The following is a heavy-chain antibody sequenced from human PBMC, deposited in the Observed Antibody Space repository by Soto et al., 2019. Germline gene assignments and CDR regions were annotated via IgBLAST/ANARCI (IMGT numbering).Heavy chain of an antibody. D-gene: IGHD2-21*01. CDR1: GASITFGGYS. CDR2: IGTAGDP. Sequence: PSETLSLTCTVSGASITFGGYSWSWVRQATGKGLEWVSAIGTAGDPYYPGSVKGRFTISRENAKNSLYLQMNSLRAGDTAVYYCARAVAYGMDVWGQGTTVTVSS. CDR3: ARAVAYGMDV. J-gene: IGHJ6*02. V-gene: IGHV3-13*05.